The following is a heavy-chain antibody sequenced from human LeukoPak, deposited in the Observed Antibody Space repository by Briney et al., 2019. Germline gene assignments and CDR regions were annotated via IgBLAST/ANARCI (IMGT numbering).Heavy chain of an antibody. V-gene: IGHV3-7*05. CDR2: IKQDGSEK. J-gene: IGHJ4*02. CDR3: ARDGRIAAAGTPEDY. D-gene: IGHD6-13*01. Sequence: GGSLRLSCAASGFTFSSYWMSWVRQAPGKGLEGVANIKQDGSEKYYVDSVKGRFTISRDNAKNSLYLQMNSLRAEDTAVYYCARDGRIAAAGTPEDYWGQGTLVTVSS. CDR1: GFTFSSYW.